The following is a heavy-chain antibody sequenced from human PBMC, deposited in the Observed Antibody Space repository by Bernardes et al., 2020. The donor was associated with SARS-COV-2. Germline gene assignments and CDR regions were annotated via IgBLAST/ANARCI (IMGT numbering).Heavy chain of an antibody. CDR3: AREQYYYDSSGYLGVNWFDP. CDR2: ISSSSSYI. J-gene: IGHJ5*02. V-gene: IGHV3-21*01. CDR1: GFTFSSYS. D-gene: IGHD3-22*01. Sequence: SLRLSCAASGFTFSSYSMNWVRQAPGKGLEWVSSISSSSSYIYYADSVKGRFTISRDNAKNSLYLQMNSLRAEDTAVYYCAREQYYYDSSGYLGVNWFDPWGQGTLVTVSS.